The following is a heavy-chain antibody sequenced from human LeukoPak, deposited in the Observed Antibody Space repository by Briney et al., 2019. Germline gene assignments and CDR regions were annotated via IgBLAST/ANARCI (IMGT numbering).Heavy chain of an antibody. J-gene: IGHJ4*02. D-gene: IGHD4-11*01. V-gene: IGHV4-34*01. CDR3: ARRSLADYNFDY. CDR1: GGSFSGYY. CDR2: INHSGST. Sequence: SETLSLTCAVYGGSFSGYYWSWIRQPPGKGLEWIGEINHSGSTNYNPSLKSRVTISVDTSKNQFSLKLSSVTAADTAVYYCARRSLADYNFDYWGQGTLVTVSS.